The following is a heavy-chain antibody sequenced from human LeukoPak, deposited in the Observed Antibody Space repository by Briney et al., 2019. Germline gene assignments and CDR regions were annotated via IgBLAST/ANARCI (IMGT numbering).Heavy chain of an antibody. D-gene: IGHD3-22*01. CDR3: VRSGYYDLDY. CDR2: IYRSGST. V-gene: IGHV4-4*02. CDR1: GGSISSNNW. J-gene: IGHJ4*02. Sequence: SETLSLTCAVSGGSISSNNWWSWVRQAPGKGLEWIGEIYRSGSTNYNPSLKSRATISLDKSKNQLSLKLSSVTAADTAVYYCVRSGYYDLDYWGQGTLVTVSS.